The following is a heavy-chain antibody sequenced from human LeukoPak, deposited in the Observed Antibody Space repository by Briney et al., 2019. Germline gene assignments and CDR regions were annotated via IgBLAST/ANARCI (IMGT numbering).Heavy chain of an antibody. CDR2: ISSSSSYI. CDR1: GFTFSSYS. Sequence: GGSLRLSCAASGFTFSSYSMNWVRQAPGKGLEWVSSISSSSSYIYYADSVKGRFTISRDKAKNSLYLQMNSLRAEDTAVYYCARDWGGGHFDYWGQGTLVTVSS. D-gene: IGHD3-16*01. CDR3: ARDWGGGHFDY. V-gene: IGHV3-21*01. J-gene: IGHJ4*02.